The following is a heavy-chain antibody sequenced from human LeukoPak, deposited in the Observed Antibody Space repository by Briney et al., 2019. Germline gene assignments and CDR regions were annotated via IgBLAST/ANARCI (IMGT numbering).Heavy chain of an antibody. D-gene: IGHD6-19*01. J-gene: IGHJ4*02. CDR3: ARPLRLANYYFDY. Sequence: SETLSLTCTVSGGSISSSGYYWGWIRQPPGKGLEWIGTIYYSGSTYYNPSLKSRVTISVDTSKNQFSLKLSSVTAADTAVYYCARPLRLANYYFDYWGQGTLVTVPS. CDR1: GGSISSSGYY. CDR2: IYYSGST. V-gene: IGHV4-39*01.